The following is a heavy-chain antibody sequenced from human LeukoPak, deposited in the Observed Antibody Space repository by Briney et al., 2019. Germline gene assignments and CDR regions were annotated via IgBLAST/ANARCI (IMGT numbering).Heavy chain of an antibody. D-gene: IGHD2-15*01. Sequence: RASVKVSCKASGGTFSSYAISWVRQAPGQGLEWMGRIIPILGIANYAQKFQGRVTITADKSTSTAYMELSSLRSEDTAVYYCASNEGYCSGGSCSQPLYAFDIWGQGTMVTVSS. CDR3: ASNEGYCSGGSCSQPLYAFDI. CDR1: GGTFSSYA. V-gene: IGHV1-69*04. J-gene: IGHJ3*02. CDR2: IIPILGIA.